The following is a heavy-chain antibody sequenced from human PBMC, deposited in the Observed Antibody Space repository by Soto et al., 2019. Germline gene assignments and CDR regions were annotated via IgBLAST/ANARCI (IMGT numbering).Heavy chain of an antibody. CDR1: GFTFSSYA. CDR2: ISGSGGRT. Sequence: GGSLRLSCAGSGFTFSSYAMSWVRQAPGKGLEWVSTISGSGGRTYHADSVKGRFTISRDNSKNTLFLQMNSLRAEDTAVYYCAKDPYDYGDYYYGMDVWDQGTTVTVSS. V-gene: IGHV3-23*01. D-gene: IGHD4-17*01. J-gene: IGHJ6*02. CDR3: AKDPYDYGDYYYGMDV.